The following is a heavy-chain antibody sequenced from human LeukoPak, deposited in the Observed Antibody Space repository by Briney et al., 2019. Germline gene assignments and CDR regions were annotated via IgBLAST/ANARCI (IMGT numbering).Heavy chain of an antibody. CDR1: GFTFSSYE. CDR3: ARAGGYCSSTSCFYYFDY. Sequence: PGGSLRLSCAASGFTFSSYEMNWVRQAPGKGLEWVSYISSSGSTIYCADSVKGRFTISRDNAKNSLYLQMNSLRAEDTAVYYCARAGGYCSSTSCFYYFDYWGQGTLVTVSS. J-gene: IGHJ4*02. D-gene: IGHD2-2*01. V-gene: IGHV3-48*03. CDR2: ISSSGSTI.